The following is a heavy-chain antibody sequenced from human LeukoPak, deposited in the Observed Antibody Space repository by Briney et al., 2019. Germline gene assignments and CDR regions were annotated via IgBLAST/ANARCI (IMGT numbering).Heavy chain of an antibody. CDR3: ARDYCSGGSCYSDY. D-gene: IGHD2-15*01. CDR1: GFTFSSYE. CDR2: ISSSSSYT. J-gene: IGHJ4*02. V-gene: IGHV3-48*03. Sequence: PGGSLRLSCAVSGFTFSSYEMNWVRQAPGKGLEWVSYISSSSSYTNYADSVKGRFTISRDNAKNSLYLQMNSLRAEDTAVYYCARDYCSGGSCYSDYWGQGTLVTVSS.